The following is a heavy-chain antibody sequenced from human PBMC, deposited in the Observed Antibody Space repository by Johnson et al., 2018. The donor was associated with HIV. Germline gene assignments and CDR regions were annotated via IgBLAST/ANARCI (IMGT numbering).Heavy chain of an antibody. CDR3: AREWGIAARRGGALDL. V-gene: IGHV3-11*04. CDR2: ISSSGTTV. D-gene: IGHD6-6*01. J-gene: IGHJ3*01. Sequence: QVQLVESGGGVVQPGGSLRLSCAASGFTFSDYYMSWIRQAPGKGLEWVSYISSSGTTVYNADSVKGRFTISRDNAKNSLYLQMNSLRAEDTAVYYCAREWGIAARRGGALDLWGQGTMVTVSS. CDR1: GFTFSDYY.